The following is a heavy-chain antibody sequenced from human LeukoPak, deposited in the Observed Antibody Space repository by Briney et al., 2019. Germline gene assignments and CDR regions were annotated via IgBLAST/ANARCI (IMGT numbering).Heavy chain of an antibody. D-gene: IGHD2-2*01. J-gene: IGHJ4*02. CDR3: ANLPSGVPAVDY. CDR1: GYTFTSYD. Sequence: ASVKVSCKASGYTFTSYDINWVRQATGQGLEWMGWMNPNSGNTGYAQKFQGRVTITRNTSISTAYMELSSLRSEDTAVYYCANLPSGVPAVDYWGQGTLVTVSS. V-gene: IGHV1-8*03. CDR2: MNPNSGNT.